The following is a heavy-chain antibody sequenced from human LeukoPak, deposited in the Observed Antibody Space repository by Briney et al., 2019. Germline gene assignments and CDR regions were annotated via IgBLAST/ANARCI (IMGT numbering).Heavy chain of an antibody. CDR3: ARHIGLTTRYFDY. J-gene: IGHJ4*02. CDR2: IYPRDSDT. D-gene: IGHD4/OR15-4a*01. Sequence: GESLKISCKGSGYSFTTYWIGWVRQMPGKGLEWMGMIYPRDSDTRYSPSFQGHVTISADTSITTAYLRLSSLKASDTAMYYCARHIGLTTRYFDYWGQGTLVTVSS. V-gene: IGHV5-51*01. CDR1: GYSFTTYW.